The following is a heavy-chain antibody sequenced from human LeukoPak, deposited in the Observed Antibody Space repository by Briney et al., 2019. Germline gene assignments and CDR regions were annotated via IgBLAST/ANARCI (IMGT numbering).Heavy chain of an antibody. J-gene: IGHJ4*02. CDR2: ISSSSSYI. CDR1: GFTFSSYG. D-gene: IGHD3-10*01. V-gene: IGHV3-21*01. CDR3: ARSRGVGFGELFH. Sequence: PGGSLRLSCAASGFTFSSYGMNWVRQAPGKGLEWVSSISSSSSYIYYADSVKGRFTISRDNAKNSLYLQMNSLRAEDTAVYYCARSRGVGFGELFHWGQGTLVTVSS.